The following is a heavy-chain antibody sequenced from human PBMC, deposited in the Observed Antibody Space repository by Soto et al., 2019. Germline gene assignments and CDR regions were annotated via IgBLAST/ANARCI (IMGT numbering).Heavy chain of an antibody. CDR1: GYTVTESS. CDR3: ATDGEAVAVAGALLDS. J-gene: IGHJ4*02. V-gene: IGHV1-24*01. D-gene: IGHD6-19*01. CDR2: FDPGDGQT. Sequence: QVQLVQSGAEVKKPGASVKVSCKVSGYTVTESSMHWVRQAPGKGLEWLGGFDPGDGQTIYAQKFQGRVTMTEDTSTDTAYMELSSLRAEDTAVYYCATDGEAVAVAGALLDSWGQGTLVTVSS.